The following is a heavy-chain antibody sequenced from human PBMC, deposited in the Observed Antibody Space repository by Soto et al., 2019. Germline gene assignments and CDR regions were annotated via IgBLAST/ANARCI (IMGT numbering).Heavy chain of an antibody. CDR1: GFTFSSYA. V-gene: IGHV3-23*01. CDR3: AKDSDSSGWFYYFDY. Sequence: EVQLLESGGGLVQPGGSLRLSCAASGFTFSSYAMSWVRQAPGKGLEWVSAIRGSGGSTYYADSVKGRFTISRDNSKNTLYLQMNSLRAEDTAVYYCAKDSDSSGWFYYFDYWGQGTLVTVSS. CDR2: IRGSGGST. D-gene: IGHD6-19*01. J-gene: IGHJ4*02.